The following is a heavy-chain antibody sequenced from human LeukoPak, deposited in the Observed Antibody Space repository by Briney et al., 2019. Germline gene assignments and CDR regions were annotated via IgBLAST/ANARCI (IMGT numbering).Heavy chain of an antibody. CDR2: IHAGGTT. J-gene: IGHJ4*02. CDR1: EFTFSSYW. CDR3: AREVRGDYFDF. V-gene: IGHV3-53*01. D-gene: IGHD3-16*01. Sequence: GGTLRLSCAASEFTFSSYWMHWVRQAPGKGLEWVSVIHAGGTTFYADSVKGRFTISRDNSKNTLYLQMNSLRAEDTAVYYCAREVRGDYFDFWGQGTLVTVSS.